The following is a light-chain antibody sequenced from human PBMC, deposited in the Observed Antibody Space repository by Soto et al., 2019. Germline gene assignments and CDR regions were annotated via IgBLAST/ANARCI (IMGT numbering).Light chain of an antibody. J-gene: IGKJ4*01. Sequence: EIVLTQSPGTLSLSPGERATLSCRASQSFHTNYLAWYQHRPGQAPRLLIYGASIRATGIPERFSGRGSGTDFTLTISRLEPEDSAVYYCQHYDSSPGFTFGGGTKVEIK. CDR1: QSFHTNY. V-gene: IGKV3-20*01. CDR2: GAS. CDR3: QHYDSSPGFT.